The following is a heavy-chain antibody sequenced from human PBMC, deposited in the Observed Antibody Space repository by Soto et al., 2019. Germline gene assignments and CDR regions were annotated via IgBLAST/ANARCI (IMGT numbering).Heavy chain of an antibody. Sequence: GGSLRLSCSASGFTCSSYGMHWVGQSPGKGLEYVSVISSNGGSTYHADSVKGRFTISRDNSKNTLYLQMSSLRAEDTAVYYCVKGVKGSTLIPYYYDSSGYYYDAFNIWGQRTKVTVSS. V-gene: IGHV3-64D*06. CDR2: ISSNGGST. CDR1: GFTCSSYG. J-gene: IGHJ3*02. CDR3: VKGVKGSTLIPYYYDSSGYYYDAFNI. D-gene: IGHD3-22*01.